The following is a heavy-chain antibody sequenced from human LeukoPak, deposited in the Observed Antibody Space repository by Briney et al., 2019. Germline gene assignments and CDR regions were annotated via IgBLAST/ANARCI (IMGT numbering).Heavy chain of an antibody. CDR1: GGSFSEYY. J-gene: IGHJ6*02. CDR3: ARARMDV. CDR2: INHSGTT. V-gene: IGHV4-34*01. Sequence: SSETLSLTCAVYGGSFSEYYWSWIRQPPGKGLEWIGDINHSGTTNYNPSLKSRATISKETSKKQFSLKLSSVTAADTAVYYCARARMDVWGQGITVTVSS.